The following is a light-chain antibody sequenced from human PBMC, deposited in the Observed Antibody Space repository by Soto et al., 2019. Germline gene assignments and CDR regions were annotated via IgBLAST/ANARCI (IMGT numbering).Light chain of an antibody. CDR2: WAS. CDR1: QSVLSTSNNKNY. J-gene: IGKJ2*01. Sequence: DIVMTQSPDSLAVSLGERATINCKSSQSVLSTSNNKNYLAWYQQKPGQPPKLLFYWASTRESGVPDRFSVSESGTDFALTISSLQAEDVAVYYCQQCYSTPYTFGQGTKLEIK. V-gene: IGKV4-1*01. CDR3: QQCYSTPYT.